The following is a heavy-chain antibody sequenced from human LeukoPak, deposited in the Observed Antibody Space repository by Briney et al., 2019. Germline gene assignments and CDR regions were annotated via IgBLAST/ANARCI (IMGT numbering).Heavy chain of an antibody. CDR2: AYYESKWNI. V-gene: IGHV6-1*01. CDR1: GDSVSSNRAA. D-gene: IGHD5-12*01. J-gene: IGHJ4*02. Sequence: SQTLSLTCDISGDSVSSNRAAWNWFRQSPSRGLEWLGRAYYESKWNIDYAVSVKGRITINPDTSKNQFSLHMNSVTPEDTAVYYCASRRYTGYEGYFDYWGQGILVTVST. CDR3: ASRRYTGYEGYFDY.